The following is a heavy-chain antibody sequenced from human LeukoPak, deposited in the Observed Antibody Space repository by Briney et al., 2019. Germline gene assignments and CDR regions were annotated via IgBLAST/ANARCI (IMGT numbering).Heavy chain of an antibody. V-gene: IGHV4-59*08. J-gene: IGHJ4*02. CDR3: ARRSGSSSGGDFDY. Sequence: PSGTLSLTCAVSGGSISSYYWSWIRQPPGKGLEWIGYIYYSGSTNYNPSLKSRVTISVDTSKNQSSLKLSSVTAADTAVYYCARRSGSSSGGDFDYWGQGTLVTVSS. D-gene: IGHD6-6*01. CDR2: IYYSGST. CDR1: GGSISSYY.